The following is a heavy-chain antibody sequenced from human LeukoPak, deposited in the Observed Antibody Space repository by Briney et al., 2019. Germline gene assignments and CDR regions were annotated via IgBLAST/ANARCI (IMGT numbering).Heavy chain of an antibody. D-gene: IGHD6-19*01. CDR1: GFAFGSYS. J-gene: IGHJ4*02. CDR2: ISSSSNYI. Sequence: GGSLRLSCAASGFAFGSYSMNWVRQAPGKGLEWVSSISSSSNYIYYADSVKGRFTISRDNSKNTLYLQMNSLRAEDTAVYYCAKLGYSSGWYFDYWGQGTLVTVSS. CDR3: AKLGYSSGWYFDY. V-gene: IGHV3-21*04.